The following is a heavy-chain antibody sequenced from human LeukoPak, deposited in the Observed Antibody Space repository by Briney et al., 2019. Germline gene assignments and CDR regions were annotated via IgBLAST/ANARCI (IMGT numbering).Heavy chain of an antibody. V-gene: IGHV4-61*08. Sequence: SETLSLTCTVSGDSTSSIGYYWSWIRQSPGKGLEWIAFFFYTGSTNYNPSLKSRVSISIDTSRNQFSLKLSSVTAADTAVYYCARSDTLGGVAAFDAFDIWGQGTMVTVSS. CDR1: GDSTSSIGYY. J-gene: IGHJ3*02. CDR2: FFYTGST. D-gene: IGHD3-16*01. CDR3: ARSDTLGGVAAFDAFDI.